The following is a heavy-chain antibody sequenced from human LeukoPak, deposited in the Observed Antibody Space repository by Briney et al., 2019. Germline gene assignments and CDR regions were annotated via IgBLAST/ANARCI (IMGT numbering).Heavy chain of an antibody. V-gene: IGHV1-24*01. CDR2: FDPEDGET. CDR3: ATGNWNDPSRPFDY. Sequence: ASVKVSCKVSGYTLTELSMHWVRQAPGKGLEWMGGFDPEDGETIYAQKFQGRVTMTEDTSTDTARMELSSLRSEDTAVYYCATGNWNDPSRPFDYWGQGTLVTVSS. D-gene: IGHD1-1*01. CDR1: GYTLTELS. J-gene: IGHJ4*02.